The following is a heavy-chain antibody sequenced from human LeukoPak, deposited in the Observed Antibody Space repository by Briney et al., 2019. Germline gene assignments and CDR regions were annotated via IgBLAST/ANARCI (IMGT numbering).Heavy chain of an antibody. V-gene: IGHV3-9*01. D-gene: IGHD4-11*01. CDR2: ISWNSGSI. J-gene: IGHJ4*02. CDR3: AKGRRYGNYDPFDY. CDR1: GFTLDDYA. Sequence: GGSLRLSCAASGFTLDDYAMHWVRQAPGKGLEWVSGISWNSGSIGYADSVKGRFTISRDNAKNSLYLQMNSLRAEDTALYYCAKGRRYGNYDPFDYWGQGTLVTVSS.